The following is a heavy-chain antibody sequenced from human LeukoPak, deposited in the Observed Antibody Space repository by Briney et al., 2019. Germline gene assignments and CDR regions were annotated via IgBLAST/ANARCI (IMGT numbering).Heavy chain of an antibody. D-gene: IGHD3-22*01. Sequence: ASVKVSCKASGYTFTGYHIHWVRQAAGQGLEWRGIINPNHGTTTYAQKFQGRVTMTRDTSTSTVYMELSSLRSEDTALYYCARGDVLDRSVYNWFDPWGQGTLVIVSS. CDR2: INPNHGTT. CDR1: GYTFTGYH. CDR3: ARGDVLDRSVYNWFDP. V-gene: IGHV1-46*01. J-gene: IGHJ5*02.